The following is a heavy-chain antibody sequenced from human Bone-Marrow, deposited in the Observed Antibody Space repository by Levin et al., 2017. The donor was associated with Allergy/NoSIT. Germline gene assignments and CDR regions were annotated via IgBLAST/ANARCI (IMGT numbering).Heavy chain of an antibody. V-gene: IGHV4-59*01. CDR3: ARGRVGHGLDV. CDR2: IYSSGRT. Sequence: RPSETLSLTCTVSGGSFGSYYWTWVRQPPGKGLEWIGYIYSSGRTNYNRSLKSRLTISVDTSKNQFSLNLTSLTAADTAIFYCARGRVGHGLDVWGQGTTVIVSS. J-gene: IGHJ6*02. D-gene: IGHD3-10*01. CDR1: GGSFGSYY.